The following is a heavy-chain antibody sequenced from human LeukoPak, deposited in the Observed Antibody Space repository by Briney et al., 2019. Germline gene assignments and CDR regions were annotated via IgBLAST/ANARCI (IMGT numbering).Heavy chain of an antibody. CDR1: GYTFTSYG. V-gene: IGHV1-18*01. Sequence: VASVKVSCKASGYTFTSYGISWVRQAPGQGLEWMGWISAYNGNTNYAQKLQGRATMTTDTSTSTAYMELRSLRSDDTAVYYCARAPRYGSGSYYLDYWGQGTLVTVSS. CDR3: ARAPRYGSGSYYLDY. D-gene: IGHD3-10*01. CDR2: ISAYNGNT. J-gene: IGHJ4*02.